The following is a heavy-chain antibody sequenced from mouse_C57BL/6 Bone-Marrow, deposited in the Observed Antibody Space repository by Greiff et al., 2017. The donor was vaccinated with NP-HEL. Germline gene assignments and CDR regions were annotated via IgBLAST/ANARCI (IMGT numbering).Heavy chain of an antibody. Sequence: QVQLKESGPELVKPGASMKISCKASGYAFSSSWMNWVKQRPGKGLEWIGRIYPGDGDTNYNGKFKGKATLTADKSSSTAYMQLSSLTSEDTAVYFCAISGAMDDWGQGTSVTVSS. CDR3: AISGAMDD. V-gene: IGHV1-82*01. CDR1: GYAFSSSW. J-gene: IGHJ4*01. CDR2: IYPGDGDT. D-gene: IGHD6-2*01.